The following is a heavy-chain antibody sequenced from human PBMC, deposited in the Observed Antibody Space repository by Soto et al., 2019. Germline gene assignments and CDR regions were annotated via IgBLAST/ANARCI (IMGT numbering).Heavy chain of an antibody. CDR1: GYTFTSYD. Sequence: QVQLVQSGAEVKKPGASVKVSCKASGYTFTSYDINWVRQAPGQGLEWMGWMNPSNGNTAYAQQFPGRVTMTRDTSVSTAYMELSSLRSEDTAVYYCARVAGVAPSYWNYYMDLWGKGTTVTVSS. CDR2: MNPSNGNT. CDR3: ARVAGVAPSYWNYYMDL. V-gene: IGHV1-8*01. J-gene: IGHJ6*03. D-gene: IGHD1-1*01.